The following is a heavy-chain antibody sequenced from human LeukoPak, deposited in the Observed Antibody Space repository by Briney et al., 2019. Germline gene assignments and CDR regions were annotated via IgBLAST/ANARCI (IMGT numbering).Heavy chain of an antibody. CDR3: ARHGGTYGGNSVGLNWFDP. CDR2: IYYSGNT. CDR1: GGPISSYY. V-gene: IGHV4-59*08. Sequence: SETLSLTCTVSGGPISSYYWSWIRQPPGKRLEWIGYIYYSGNTNYNPSLKSRVTISVDTSKRQFSLKLISVTAADTAVYYCARHGGTYGGNSVGLNWFDPWGQGTLVTVSS. J-gene: IGHJ5*02. D-gene: IGHD4-23*01.